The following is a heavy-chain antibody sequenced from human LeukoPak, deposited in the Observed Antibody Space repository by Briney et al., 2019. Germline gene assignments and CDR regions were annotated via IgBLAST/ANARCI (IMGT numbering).Heavy chain of an antibody. J-gene: IGHJ3*02. D-gene: IGHD3-3*01. V-gene: IGHV3-23*01. CDR1: GFTFSSYA. CDR2: ISGSGGST. CDR3: ARQREYYDFWSGLDAFDI. Sequence: TGGSLRLSCAASGFTFSSYAMTWVRQAPGKGLEWVSTISGSGGSTYYADSVKGRFTISRDNSKNTLYLQMNSLRAEDTAVYYCARQREYYDFWSGLDAFDIWGQGTMVTVSS.